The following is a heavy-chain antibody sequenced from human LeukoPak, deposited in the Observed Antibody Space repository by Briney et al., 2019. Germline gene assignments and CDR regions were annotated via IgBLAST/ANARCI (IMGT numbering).Heavy chain of an antibody. Sequence: HPGGSLRLSCAASGLTFSSYAMTWVRQSPGKGLEWVSSLSGSGASSYYADSVKGRFTISRDNSKNTLYLQMNSLRAEDTAVYYCAKVGGDTQMVYAHIDYWGQGTLVTVSS. CDR2: LSGSGASS. D-gene: IGHD2-8*01. CDR1: GLTFSSYA. V-gene: IGHV3-23*01. CDR3: AKVGGDTQMVYAHIDY. J-gene: IGHJ4*02.